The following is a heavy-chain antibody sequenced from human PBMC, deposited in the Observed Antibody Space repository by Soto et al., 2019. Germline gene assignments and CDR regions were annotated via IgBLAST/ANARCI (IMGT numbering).Heavy chain of an antibody. Sequence: GGSLRLSCAASGFTFSNYAMHWVRQAPGKGLECVTVISHNGGNRFYRDYVKGRFTISRDNSKNTVDLQKDSLRYEDAAVYYCARGDREDTAVVIGVRPGEYGVDGWGQGTTVNVSS. CDR2: ISHNGGNR. CDR3: ARGDREDTAVVIGVRPGEYGVDG. V-gene: IGHV3-30*04. CDR1: GFTFSNYA. D-gene: IGHD2-15*01. J-gene: IGHJ6*02.